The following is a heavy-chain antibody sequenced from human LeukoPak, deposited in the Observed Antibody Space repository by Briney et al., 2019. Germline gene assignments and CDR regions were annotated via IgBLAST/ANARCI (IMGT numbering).Heavy chain of an antibody. D-gene: IGHD2-8*02. J-gene: IGHJ4*02. CDR3: AREYWGVDY. CDR1: GFTFTTYT. V-gene: IGHV3-7*01. CDR2: IREDGNEK. Sequence: GGSLRLSCAASGFTFTTYTMTWVRQAPGKGLEWVANIREDGNEKNYVDSEEGRFTISRDNAKNSIYLQMNSLRVEDTAVYYCAREYWGVDYWGQGTLVTVSS.